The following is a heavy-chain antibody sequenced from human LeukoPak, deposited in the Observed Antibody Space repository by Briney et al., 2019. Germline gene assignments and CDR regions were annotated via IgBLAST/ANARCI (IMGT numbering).Heavy chain of an antibody. V-gene: IGHV1-24*01. Sequence: ASVKVSCKVSGYALTELSMHWVRQAPGKGLEWMGGFDPEDGETIYAQKFQGRVTMTEDTSTDTAYMELSSLRSEDTAVYYCVTYLPDSGSDNPGYYYYYMDVWGKGTTVTISS. CDR1: GYALTELS. CDR3: VTYLPDSGSDNPGYYYYYMDV. D-gene: IGHD1-26*01. CDR2: FDPEDGET. J-gene: IGHJ6*03.